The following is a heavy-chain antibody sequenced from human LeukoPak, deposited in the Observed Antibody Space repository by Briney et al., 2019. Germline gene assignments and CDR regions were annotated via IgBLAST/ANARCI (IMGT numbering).Heavy chain of an antibody. CDR2: ISGDGVST. J-gene: IGHJ4*02. CDR1: GLPIADFA. CDR3: ARESGKFDY. Sequence: GGTLRLSCVASGLPIADFAMHWVRQAPGKGLEWVSLISGDGVSTFYADSVKGRFSISRDNSKNSLSLEMNSLRTEDTAMYYCARESGKFDYWGQGTLVAVSS. V-gene: IGHV3-43*02.